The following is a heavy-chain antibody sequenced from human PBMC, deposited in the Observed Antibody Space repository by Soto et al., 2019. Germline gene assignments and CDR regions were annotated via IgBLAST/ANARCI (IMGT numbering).Heavy chain of an antibody. CDR2: ISSSSNYI. CDR1: GFTFSSYS. D-gene: IGHD4-4*01. V-gene: IGHV3-21*01. Sequence: GGSLRLSCAASGFTFSSYSMNWVRQAPGKGLEWVSSISSSSNYIYYADSVKGRFTISRDNAKNSLYLQMNSLRAEDTAVYYCARVVSNSPPGYYYYMDVWGKGTTVTVSS. J-gene: IGHJ6*03. CDR3: ARVVSNSPPGYYYYMDV.